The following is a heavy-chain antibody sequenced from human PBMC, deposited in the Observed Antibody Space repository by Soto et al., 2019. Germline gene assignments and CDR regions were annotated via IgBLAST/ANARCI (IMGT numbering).Heavy chain of an antibody. J-gene: IGHJ6*02. D-gene: IGHD6-13*01. Sequence: ASVKVSCKASGYTFTSYDINWVRQATGQGLEWMGWVNPNSGNTGYAQKFQGRVTMTRNTSISTAYMELSSLRSEDTAVYYCARGEEAAAGSVYGMDVWGQGTTVTVSS. CDR3: ARGEEAAAGSVYGMDV. CDR2: VNPNSGNT. V-gene: IGHV1-8*01. CDR1: GYTFTSYD.